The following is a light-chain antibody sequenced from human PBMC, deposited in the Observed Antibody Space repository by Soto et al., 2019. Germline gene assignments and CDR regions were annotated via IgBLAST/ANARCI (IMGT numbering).Light chain of an antibody. CDR2: EVS. J-gene: IGLJ1*01. Sequence: QSVLTQPASVSGSPGQSITISCTGTGSDVGGYDRVSWYQQRPDNAPKLIIYEVSNRPSGISNRFSGSKSGDTASLTISGLQAEDEADYYCCSYRSGSVYVFGSGTKVTVL. CDR1: GSDVGGYDR. CDR3: CSYRSGSVYV. V-gene: IGLV2-14*01.